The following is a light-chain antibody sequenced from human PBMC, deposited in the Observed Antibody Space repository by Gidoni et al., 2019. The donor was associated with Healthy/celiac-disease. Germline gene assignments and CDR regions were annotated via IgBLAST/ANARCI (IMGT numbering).Light chain of an antibody. J-gene: IGLJ2*01. CDR2: DVS. Sequence: QSALTQPAAASQTPGQPIPISCTGPSSDVGGYNYVSWYHQHPGKAPKLMIYDVSNRPSGVSNRFSGSKSGNTASLTISGLQAEDEADYYCSSYTSSSTLVFGGGTKLTVL. V-gene: IGLV2-14*01. CDR3: SSYTSSSTLV. CDR1: SSDVGGYNY.